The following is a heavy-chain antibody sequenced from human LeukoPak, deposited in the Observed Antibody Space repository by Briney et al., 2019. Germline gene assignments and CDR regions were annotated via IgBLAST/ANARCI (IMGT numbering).Heavy chain of an antibody. D-gene: IGHD5-18*01. Sequence: GGSLRLSCAASGFTFSSYAMHWVRQAPGKGLEWVAVISYDGSNKYYADSVKGRFTISRDNSKNTLYLQMNSLRAEDTAVYYCARTQTEYSYGHPYCFDYWGQGTLVTVSS. CDR1: GFTFSSYA. CDR3: ARTQTEYSYGHPYCFDY. V-gene: IGHV3-30*04. J-gene: IGHJ4*02. CDR2: ISYDGSNK.